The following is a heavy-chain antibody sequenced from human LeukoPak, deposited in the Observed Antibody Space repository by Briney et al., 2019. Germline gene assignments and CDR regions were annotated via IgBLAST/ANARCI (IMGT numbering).Heavy chain of an antibody. V-gene: IGHV4-4*02. Sequence: SGTLSLTCAVSGGSISSSNWWSWVRQPPGEGLEWIGEIYHSGSTYYNPSLKSRVTISVDRSKNQFSLKLSSVTAADTAVYYCAREAIAAAGGFDYWGQGTLVTVSS. CDR1: GGSISSSNW. CDR3: AREAIAAAGGFDY. CDR2: IYHSGST. J-gene: IGHJ4*02. D-gene: IGHD6-13*01.